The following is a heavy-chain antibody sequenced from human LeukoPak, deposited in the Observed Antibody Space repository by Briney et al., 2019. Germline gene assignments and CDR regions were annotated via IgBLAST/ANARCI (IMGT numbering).Heavy chain of an antibody. Sequence: QTLSLTCAISGESVSRNSAAWNWIRHSPSGGLECLGRTYYRSQWFNDYAVSVKSRITNNPDTSKNQFSLQLDSVTPEDTAVYYCAGVSKGYFDCWGQGALVTVS. CDR2: TYYRSQWFN. CDR3: AGVSKGYFDC. CDR1: GESVSRNSAA. J-gene: IGHJ4*02. V-gene: IGHV6-1*01.